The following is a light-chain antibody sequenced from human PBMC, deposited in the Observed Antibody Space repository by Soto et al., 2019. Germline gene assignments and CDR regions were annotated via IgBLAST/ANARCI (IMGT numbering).Light chain of an antibody. CDR3: CSFAGTIFV. CDR2: DVN. CDR1: SSDVGGHNH. V-gene: IGLV2-11*01. Sequence: QSVLTQPRSVSGSPGQSVTVSCTGTSSDVGGHNHVSWYQQHPGKVPKLVISDVNNRPSGVPDRFSGSKSGNTASLTISGLQAEDEADYYCCSFAGTIFVFVTGTKVTVL. J-gene: IGLJ1*01.